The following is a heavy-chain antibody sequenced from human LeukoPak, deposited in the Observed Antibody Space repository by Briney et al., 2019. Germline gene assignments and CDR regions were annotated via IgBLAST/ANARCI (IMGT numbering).Heavy chain of an antibody. D-gene: IGHD2-21*01. CDR3: AREYSDYAFDI. CDR2: IYSGGST. Sequence: GGSLRLSCAASGFTVSSNYMSWVRQAPGKGPEWVSVIYSGGSTYYADSVKGRFTISRDNSKNTLYLQMNSLRAEDTAVCYCAREYSDYAFDIWGQGTMVTVSS. J-gene: IGHJ3*02. V-gene: IGHV3-53*01. CDR1: GFTVSSNY.